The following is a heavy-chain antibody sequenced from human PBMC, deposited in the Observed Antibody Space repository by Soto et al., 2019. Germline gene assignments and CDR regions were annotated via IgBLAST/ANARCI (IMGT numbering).Heavy chain of an antibody. D-gene: IGHD3-3*01. J-gene: IGHJ6*02. CDR1: GFTFSSYA. Sequence: GGSLRLSCAASGFTFSSYAMSWVRQAPGKGLEWVSAISGSGGSTYYADSVKGRFTISRDNSKNTLYLQMNSLRAEDTAVYYCAKQMGTTIFGVASPYYYYGMDVWGQGTTVTVSS. CDR2: ISGSGGST. CDR3: AKQMGTTIFGVASPYYYYGMDV. V-gene: IGHV3-23*01.